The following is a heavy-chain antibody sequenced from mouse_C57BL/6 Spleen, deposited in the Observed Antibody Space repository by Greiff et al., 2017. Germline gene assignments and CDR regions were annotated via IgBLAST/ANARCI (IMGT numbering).Heavy chain of an antibody. CDR1: GYTFTSYW. D-gene: IGHD3-1*01. Sequence: QVQLQQPGAELVMPGASVKLSCKASGYTFTSYWMHWVKQRPGQGLEWIGEIDPSDSYTNYNQKFKGKSTLTVDKSSSTAYMQLSSLTSEDSAVYYCAIPGTAQAAWFAYWGQGTLVTVSA. CDR3: AIPGTAQAAWFAY. V-gene: IGHV1-69*01. CDR2: IDPSDSYT. J-gene: IGHJ3*01.